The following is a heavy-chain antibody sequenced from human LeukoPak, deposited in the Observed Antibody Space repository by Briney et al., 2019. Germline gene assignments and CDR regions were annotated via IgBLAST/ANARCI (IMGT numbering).Heavy chain of an antibody. CDR3: ARPGYDFWSGDDY. Sequence: SETLSLTCTVSGGSISSSSYYWGWIRQPPGKGLEWIGSIYYSGSTYYNPSLKSRVTISVDTSKNQFSLKLSSVTAAGTAVYYCARPGYDFWSGDDYWGQGTLVTVSS. CDR2: IYYSGST. J-gene: IGHJ4*02. D-gene: IGHD3-3*01. CDR1: GGSISSSSYY. V-gene: IGHV4-39*01.